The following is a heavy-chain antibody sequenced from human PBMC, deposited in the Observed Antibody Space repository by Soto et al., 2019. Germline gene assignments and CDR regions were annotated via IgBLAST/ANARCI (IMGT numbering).Heavy chain of an antibody. Sequence: EVLLVESGGGLIQPGGSLRLSCAASGLIVSSNSLTWVRQAPGKGLECVSITCSGGTAIYSDSVRRRFTISGDNPKNTLYLHMNSLRAVDTAVYYCAGRVAKAASLDYWWQGTLVTVSS. V-gene: IGHV3-53*01. CDR1: GLIVSSNS. D-gene: IGHD2-15*01. CDR3: AGRVAKAASLDY. CDR2: TCSGGTA. J-gene: IGHJ4*02.